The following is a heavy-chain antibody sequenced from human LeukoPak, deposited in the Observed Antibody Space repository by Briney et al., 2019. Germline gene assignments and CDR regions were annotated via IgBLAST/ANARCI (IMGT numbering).Heavy chain of an antibody. CDR2: INPNSGGT. Sequence: ASVKVSCKASGYTFTGYYMHWVRQAPGQGLEWMGWINPNSGGTNYAQKFQGRVTMTRDTSISTAYMELSRLRSDDTAVYYCARDLKFGGSDYYFDYWGQGTLVTVSS. J-gene: IGHJ4*02. CDR3: ARDLKFGGSDYYFDY. D-gene: IGHD1-26*01. V-gene: IGHV1-2*02. CDR1: GYTFTGYY.